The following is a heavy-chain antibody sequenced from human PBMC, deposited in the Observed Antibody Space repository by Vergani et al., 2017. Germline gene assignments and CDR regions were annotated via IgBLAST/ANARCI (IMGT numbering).Heavy chain of an antibody. V-gene: IGHV3-21*01. D-gene: IGHD2-15*01. J-gene: IGHJ4*02. CDR1: GFTFSSYS. CDR3: AGAVGYCSGGSCYSGLDY. Sequence: EVQLVESGGGLVKPGGSLRLSCAASGFTFSSYSMNWVRQAPGKGLEWVSSISSSSSYIYYADSVKGRFTISRDNAKNSLYLQMNSLRAEDTAVYYCAGAVGYCSGGSCYSGLDYWGQGTLVTVSS. CDR2: ISSSSSYI.